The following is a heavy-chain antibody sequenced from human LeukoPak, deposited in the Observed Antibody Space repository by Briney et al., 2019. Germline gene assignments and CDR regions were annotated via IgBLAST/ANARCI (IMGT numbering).Heavy chain of an antibody. J-gene: IGHJ3*02. Sequence: GGSLRLSCAASGFTFSSYSMNWVRQAPGKGLEWVSYISSSSSTIYYADSVKGRFTISRDNAKNSLYLQMNSLRAEDTAVYYCARGLIYSSSSARNDAFDIWGQGTMVTVSS. V-gene: IGHV3-48*04. CDR2: ISSSSSTI. CDR1: GFTFSSYS. D-gene: IGHD6-6*01. CDR3: ARGLIYSSSSARNDAFDI.